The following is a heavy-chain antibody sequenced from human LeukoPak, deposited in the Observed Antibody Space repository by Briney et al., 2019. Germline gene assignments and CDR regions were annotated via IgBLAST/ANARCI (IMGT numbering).Heavy chain of an antibody. CDR2: ISSDGTTT. CDR1: RLTLSSYW. Sequence: GGSLRLSCAGSRLTLSSYWMQWVRQAPGKGLVWVSRISSDGTTTGYADSVKGRFTISRDNAKSTLYLQMNSLRAEDTAVYYCATDRYSSGDSWGQGTLVTVSS. V-gene: IGHV3-74*01. J-gene: IGHJ5*01. CDR3: ATDRYSSGDS. D-gene: IGHD6-19*01.